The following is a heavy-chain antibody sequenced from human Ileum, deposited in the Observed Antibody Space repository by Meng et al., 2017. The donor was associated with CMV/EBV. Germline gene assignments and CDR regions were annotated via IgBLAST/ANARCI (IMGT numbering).Heavy chain of an antibody. Sequence: SGASITSSSWWSWVRQPPGKGLEWIGEIYHSGSTNYNPSLRSRVTMSVDKSKNQFSLNLSSVTAADTAVYYCARRTPGYGNSWCDYWGRGTLVTVSS. CDR1: GASITSSSW. CDR2: IYHSGST. J-gene: IGHJ4*02. D-gene: IGHD6-13*01. CDR3: ARRTPGYGNSWCDY. V-gene: IGHV4-4*02.